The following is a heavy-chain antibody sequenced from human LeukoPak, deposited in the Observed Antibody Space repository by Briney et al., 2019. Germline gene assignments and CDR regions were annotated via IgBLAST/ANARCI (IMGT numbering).Heavy chain of an antibody. J-gene: IGHJ3*02. CDR3: AKAPTFITMVRGRQTQARPHDAFDI. CDR2: ISGSGGST. CDR1: GFTFSSYA. Sequence: GGSLRLSCAASGFTFSSYAMSWVRQAPGKGLEWVSAISGSGGSTYYADSVKGRFTISRDNSKNTLYLQMNSLRAEDTAVYYCAKAPTFITMVRGRQTQARPHDAFDIWGQGTMVTVSS. D-gene: IGHD3-10*01. V-gene: IGHV3-23*01.